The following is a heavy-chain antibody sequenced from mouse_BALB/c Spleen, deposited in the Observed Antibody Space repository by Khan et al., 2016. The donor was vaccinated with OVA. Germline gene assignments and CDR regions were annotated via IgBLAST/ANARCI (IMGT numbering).Heavy chain of an antibody. V-gene: IGHV1-7*01. D-gene: IGHD1-1*01. CDR3: ANHGSSSAWLTY. J-gene: IGHJ3*01. CDR2: INPSTGYT. Sequence: QVQLKQSGAELAKPGASVKMSCKASGYTFTSYWMHWVKQRPGQGLEWIGYINPSTGYTEYNQRFKDKATLTADKSSSTAYMQLSSLTSEESAVYDGANHGSSSAWLTYWGQGTLVTVSA. CDR1: GYTFTSYW.